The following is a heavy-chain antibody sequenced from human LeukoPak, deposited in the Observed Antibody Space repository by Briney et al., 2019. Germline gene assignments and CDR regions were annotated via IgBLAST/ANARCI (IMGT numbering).Heavy chain of an antibody. CDR1: GGTFSNYA. J-gene: IGHJ4*02. Sequence: SVKVPCKASGGTFSNYAISWVRQAPGQGLEWMGGIIPIFGTANYAQKFQGRVTITADKSTSTAYMELSSLRSEDTAVYYCARAQTRGEQWLVTDYWGQGTLVTVSS. CDR3: ARAQTRGEQWLVTDY. D-gene: IGHD6-19*01. V-gene: IGHV1-69*06. CDR2: IIPIFGTA.